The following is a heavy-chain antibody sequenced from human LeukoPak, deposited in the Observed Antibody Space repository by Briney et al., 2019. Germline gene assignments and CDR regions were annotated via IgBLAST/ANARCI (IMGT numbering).Heavy chain of an antibody. Sequence: SVKVSCKASGFTFSNSAMQWVRQARGQRLEWIGWIVVGSGNTNYAQKFQERVSITRDISTRTAYMELRSLRSDDTAVYYCARVVWDYYDSSGYYPYYFDYWGQGTLVTVSS. CDR2: IVVGSGNT. CDR1: GFTFSNSA. J-gene: IGHJ4*02. CDR3: ARVVWDYYDSSGYYPYYFDY. V-gene: IGHV1-58*02. D-gene: IGHD3-22*01.